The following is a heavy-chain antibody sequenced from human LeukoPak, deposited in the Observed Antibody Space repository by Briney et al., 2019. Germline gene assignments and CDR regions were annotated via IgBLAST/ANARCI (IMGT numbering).Heavy chain of an antibody. CDR2: IHCSGST. D-gene: IGHD2-21*02. CDR1: GGSISSSSYY. J-gene: IGHJ5*02. V-gene: IGHV4-39*07. Sequence: SETLSLTCTVSGGSISSSSYYWGWIRQPPGNGLEWIGSIHCSGSTYYNPSLKSRVTISVDTSKNQFSLKLSSVTAADTAVYYCARNIVVVTAIHAPSNWFDPWGQGTLVTVSS. CDR3: ARNIVVVTAIHAPSNWFDP.